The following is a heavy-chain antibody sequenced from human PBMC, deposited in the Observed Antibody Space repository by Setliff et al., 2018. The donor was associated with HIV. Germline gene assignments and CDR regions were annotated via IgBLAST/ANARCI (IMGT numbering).Heavy chain of an antibody. V-gene: IGHV3-9*01. Sequence: PGGSLRLSCAASGFSFSAYAMHWVRQSPGKGLEWVSGISSNTDNIYYADPVVGRFTISRDNANNSLSLQMNELRPEDTAFYYCIKDGTPIGRYYQYFHVWGEGVMVTVSS. D-gene: IGHD1-26*01. CDR3: IKDGTPIGRYYQYFHV. CDR1: GFSFSAYA. CDR2: ISSNTDNI. J-gene: IGHJ6*04.